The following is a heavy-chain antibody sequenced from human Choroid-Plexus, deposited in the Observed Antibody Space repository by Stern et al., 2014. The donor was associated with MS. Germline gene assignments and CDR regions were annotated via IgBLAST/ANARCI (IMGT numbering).Heavy chain of an antibody. CDR2: VSYDGSNK. CDR3: AKDRQYLTYFFDH. CDR1: GFTFGSCA. V-gene: IGHV3-30*18. J-gene: IGHJ5*02. D-gene: IGHD2/OR15-2a*01. Sequence: VQLVESEGGVVQPGRPLRLSCVASGFTFGSCAMHWVRQAPGKGLAWVAGVSYDGSNKYYADSVKGRFTISRDNSQNTLYMQMSSLRPEDTAVYYCAKDRQYLTYFFDHWGQGSLVTVSS.